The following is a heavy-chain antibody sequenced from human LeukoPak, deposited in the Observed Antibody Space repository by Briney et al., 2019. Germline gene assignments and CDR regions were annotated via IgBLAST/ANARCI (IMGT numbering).Heavy chain of an antibody. CDR2: IIPIFGTA. D-gene: IGHD5-12*01. V-gene: IGHV1-69*05. Sequence: SVKVSCKASGGTFSSYAISWVRQAPGQGLEWMGRIIPIFGTANYAQKFQGRVTITTDESTSTAYMELSSLRSEDTAVYYCARVRYGYDFAPYHMDVWGKGTTVTVSS. CDR3: ARVRYGYDFAPYHMDV. CDR1: GGTFSSYA. J-gene: IGHJ6*03.